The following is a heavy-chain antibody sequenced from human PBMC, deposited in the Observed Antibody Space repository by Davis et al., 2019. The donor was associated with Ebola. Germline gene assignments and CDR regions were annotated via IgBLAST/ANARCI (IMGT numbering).Heavy chain of an antibody. CDR2: INPNSGGT. CDR1: GFTFSSYG. J-gene: IGHJ3*02. CDR3: ARDLSRSIAAATLAFDI. D-gene: IGHD6-13*01. V-gene: IGHV1-2*04. Sequence: GESLKISCAASGFTFSSYGMHWVRQAPGQGLEWMGWINPNSGGTNYAQKFQGWVTMTRDTSISTAYMELSRLRSDDTAVYYCARDLSRSIAAATLAFDIWGQGTMVTVSS.